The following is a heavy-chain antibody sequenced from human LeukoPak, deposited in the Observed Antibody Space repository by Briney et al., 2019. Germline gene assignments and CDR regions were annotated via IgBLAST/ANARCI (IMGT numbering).Heavy chain of an antibody. J-gene: IGHJ4*02. CDR2: MNPNSGNT. CDR1: GYTFTSYD. Sequence: ASVKVSCKASGYTFTSYDIDWVRQSTGQGLEWMGWMNPNSGNTGYAQKLQGRVTMTTDTSTSTAYMELRSLRSDDTAVYYCAREASGRLRLGELWLGIDYWGQGTLVTVSS. D-gene: IGHD3-16*01. CDR3: AREASGRLRLGELWLGIDY. V-gene: IGHV1-8*02.